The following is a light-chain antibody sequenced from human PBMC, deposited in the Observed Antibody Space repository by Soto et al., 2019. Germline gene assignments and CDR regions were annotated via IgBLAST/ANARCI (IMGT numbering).Light chain of an antibody. Sequence: DIQMTQSPSTLSASVGDRVTIACRASQSISSYLAWYQQKPGKAPNLLIYKASNLASGVPSRFTGGGSGTDFTLTINSLQPDDSATYSCQQYNSYSYTFGQGTKLEIK. CDR3: QQYNSYSYT. J-gene: IGKJ2*01. CDR1: QSISSY. V-gene: IGKV1-5*03. CDR2: KAS.